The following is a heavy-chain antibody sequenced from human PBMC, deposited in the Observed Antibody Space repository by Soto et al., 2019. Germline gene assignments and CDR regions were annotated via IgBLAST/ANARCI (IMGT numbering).Heavy chain of an antibody. CDR1: GFTFSSYG. Sequence: QVQLVESGGGVVQPGRSLRLSCAASGFTFSSYGMHWVRQAPGKGLEWVAVIWYDGSNKYYADSVKGRFTISRDNSKNTLYLQMNSLSAEDTAVYYCARSAHSGSSIYGPGAFDIWGQGTMVTVSS. J-gene: IGHJ3*02. D-gene: IGHD1-26*01. CDR3: ARSAHSGSSIYGPGAFDI. CDR2: IWYDGSNK. V-gene: IGHV3-33*01.